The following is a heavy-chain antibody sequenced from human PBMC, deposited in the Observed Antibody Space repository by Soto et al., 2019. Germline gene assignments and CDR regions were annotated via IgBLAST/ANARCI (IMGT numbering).Heavy chain of an antibody. J-gene: IGHJ6*02. D-gene: IGHD2-15*01. CDR1: GYSVSSSDYY. CDR3: APLSVSLSGPYGIHV. V-gene: IGHV4-39*01. CDR2: MLYSGLT. Sequence: SETLSLTCSVSGYSVSSSDYYWAWIRQPPGKGLEWIGSMLYSGLTYYNPSLKSRFTLSVDTSKNQFSVRLNSVTASDTAVYYCAPLSVSLSGPYGIHVWGQGTTVTVSS.